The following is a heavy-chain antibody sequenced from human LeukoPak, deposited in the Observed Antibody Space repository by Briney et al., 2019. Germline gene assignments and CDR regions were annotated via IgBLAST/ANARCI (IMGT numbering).Heavy chain of an antibody. CDR1: GFSLTTSGVG. CDR3: AHRLDQRTNWNYGNFDY. D-gene: IGHD1-7*01. Sequence: SGPTLVNPTETLTLTCTFSGFSLTTSGVGVAWIRQPPGQALEWLAVIYWDDDKRYRPSLKNRLTITKDTFRNQVVLTMTNMDPVDTATYYCAHRLDQRTNWNYGNFDYWGQGTLVTVSS. CDR2: IYWDDDK. J-gene: IGHJ4*02. V-gene: IGHV2-5*02.